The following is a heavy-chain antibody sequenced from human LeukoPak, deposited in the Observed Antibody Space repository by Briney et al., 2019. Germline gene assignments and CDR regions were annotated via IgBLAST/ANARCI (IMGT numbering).Heavy chain of an antibody. Sequence: GASVKVSSKASGYTFTSSYINWVRRAPGQRLEWMGWISAYNGRTNYAQKFQGRVTMTTDSSTSTAYMDLTSLRSDDTAVYYCARGGTYYPCIDYWGQGTLVTVSS. CDR1: GYTFTSSY. J-gene: IGHJ4*02. CDR3: ARGGTYYPCIDY. V-gene: IGHV1-18*01. D-gene: IGHD1-26*01. CDR2: ISAYNGRT.